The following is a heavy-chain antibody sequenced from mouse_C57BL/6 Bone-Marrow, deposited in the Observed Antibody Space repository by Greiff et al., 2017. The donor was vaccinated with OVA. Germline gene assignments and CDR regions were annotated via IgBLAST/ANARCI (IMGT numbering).Heavy chain of an antibody. CDR2: ISSGSSTI. J-gene: IGHJ1*03. D-gene: IGHD4-1*01. Sequence: EVQGVESGGGLVKPGGSLKLSCAASGFTFSDSGMHWVRQAPEKGLEWVAYISSGSSTIYYADTVKGRFTISRDNAKNTLFLQMTSLRSEDTAMYYCARKDWDWYFDVWGTGTTVTGSS. V-gene: IGHV5-17*01. CDR1: GFTFSDSG. CDR3: ARKDWDWYFDV.